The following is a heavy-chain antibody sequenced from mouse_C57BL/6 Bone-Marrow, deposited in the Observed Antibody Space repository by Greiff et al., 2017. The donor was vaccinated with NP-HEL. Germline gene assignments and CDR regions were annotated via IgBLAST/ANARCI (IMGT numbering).Heavy chain of an antibody. CDR3: ARPHYYGSSYYAMDY. CDR2: IYPGSGNT. CDR1: GYTFTDYY. Sequence: QVQLQQSGAELVRPGASVKLSCKASGYTFTDYYINWVKQRPGQGLEWIARIYPGSGNTYYNEKFKGKATLTAEKSSSTAYMQLSSLTSEDSAVYFCARPHYYGSSYYAMDYWGQGTSVTVSS. V-gene: IGHV1-76*01. J-gene: IGHJ4*01. D-gene: IGHD1-1*01.